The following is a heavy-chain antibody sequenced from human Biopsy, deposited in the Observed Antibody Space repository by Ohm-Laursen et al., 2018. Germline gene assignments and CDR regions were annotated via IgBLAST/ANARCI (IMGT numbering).Heavy chain of an antibody. D-gene: IGHD3-22*01. CDR2: MNPNSGNT. V-gene: IGHV1-8*01. J-gene: IGHJ4*02. CDR3: ARDFNYDGGGSFNFDY. Sequence: SVKVSCKASGYTFTNYNVNWVRQATGQGLEWMGWMNPNSGNTGYAQKFQGRVTMTRNTSISTAYMELSSLTFVDTAVYYCARDFNYDGGGSFNFDYWGQGTLVTVSS. CDR1: GYTFTNYN.